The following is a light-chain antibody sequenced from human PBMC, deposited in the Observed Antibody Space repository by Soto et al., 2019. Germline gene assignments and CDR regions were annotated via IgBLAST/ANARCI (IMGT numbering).Light chain of an antibody. V-gene: IGKV1-5*03. CDR2: KAS. J-gene: IGKJ1*01. Sequence: DVQMTQSPSTLSASVGDRVTITCRASQSIGDWLAWFQQKPGRAPKLLIYKASSLESGVPSTFSGSASGIEFTLTISSLQPDDFATYYCQQYYDYSWTFGQGTKVDIK. CDR3: QQYYDYSWT. CDR1: QSIGDW.